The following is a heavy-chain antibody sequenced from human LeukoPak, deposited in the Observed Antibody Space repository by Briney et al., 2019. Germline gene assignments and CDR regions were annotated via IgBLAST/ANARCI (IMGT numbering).Heavy chain of an antibody. V-gene: IGHV1-69-2*01. CDR1: GYSFTDYF. CDR2: VDPEDGET. D-gene: IGHD3-10*01. Sequence: GASVKVSCKASGYSFTDYFMHWVQQAPGKGLEWMGRVDPEDGETIYGEKFRGRVTITADTSTDTAYTELSSLRSEDTAVYYCTTAGKFYYGSGSPSWFDPWGQGTLVTVSS. J-gene: IGHJ5*02. CDR3: TTAGKFYYGSGSPSWFDP.